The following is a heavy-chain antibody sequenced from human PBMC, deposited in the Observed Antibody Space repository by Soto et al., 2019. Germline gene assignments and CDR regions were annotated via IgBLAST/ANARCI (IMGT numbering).Heavy chain of an antibody. V-gene: IGHV1-69*13. CDR3: ARDVEAGYCISTSCYLARFDP. CDR2: IIPIFGTA. D-gene: IGHD2-2*01. J-gene: IGHJ5*02. Sequence: SVKVSCKASGGTFSNYALSWVRQAPGQGLEWMGGIIPIFGTANYAQKFQGRVTITADESTSTAYMELSSLRSEDTAVYYCARDVEAGYCISTSCYLARFDPWGQGTLVTVSS. CDR1: GGTFSNYA.